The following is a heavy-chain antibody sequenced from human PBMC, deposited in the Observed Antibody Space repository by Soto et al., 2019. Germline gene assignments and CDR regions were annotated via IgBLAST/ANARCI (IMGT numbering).Heavy chain of an antibody. J-gene: IGHJ3*02. D-gene: IGHD3-3*01. V-gene: IGHV4-31*02. CDR2: IYYSGST. Sequence: GGSYHNKKNKHPGKGLEWIGYIYYSGSTYYNPSLKSRVTISVDTSKNQFSLKLSSVTAADTAVYYCARDRYDFWSGQPVRAFDIWGQGTMVTVSS. CDR3: ARDRYDFWSGQPVRAFDI. CDR1: GGSY.